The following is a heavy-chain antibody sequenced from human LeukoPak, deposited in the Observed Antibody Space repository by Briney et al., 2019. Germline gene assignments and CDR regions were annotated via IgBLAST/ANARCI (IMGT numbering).Heavy chain of an antibody. CDR2: IDPYNGNT. CDR3: ARAGSSSRWVNDY. Sequence: ASVKVSCKASGYSFTSYGITWVRQAPGQGLEWMGWIDPYNGNTNYAQKFQGRVTMTRDTSISTAYMELSRLTSDDTAVYYCARAGSSSRWVNDYWGQGTLVTVSS. J-gene: IGHJ4*02. CDR1: GYSFTSYG. D-gene: IGHD6-13*01. V-gene: IGHV1-18*01.